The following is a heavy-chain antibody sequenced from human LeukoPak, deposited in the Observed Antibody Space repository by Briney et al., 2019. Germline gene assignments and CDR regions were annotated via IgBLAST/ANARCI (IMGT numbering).Heavy chain of an antibody. CDR3: ARREYYFDY. CDR1: GGSISSYY. J-gene: IGHJ4*02. CDR2: IYYSGST. Sequence: SSETLSITCTVSGGSISSYYLSWIRQPPGKGLEWIGYIYYSGSTNYNPSLKSRVTISVDTSKNQFSLKLSSVTAADTAVYYCARREYYFDYWGQGTLVTVSS. D-gene: IGHD2/OR15-2a*01. V-gene: IGHV4-59*12.